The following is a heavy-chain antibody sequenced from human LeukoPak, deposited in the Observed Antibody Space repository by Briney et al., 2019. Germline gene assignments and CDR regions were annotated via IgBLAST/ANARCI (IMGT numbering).Heavy chain of an antibody. V-gene: IGHV3-9*01. D-gene: IGHD6-13*01. CDR1: GFTFDDYA. J-gene: IGHJ4*02. CDR3: AKDLAAAGTN. CDR2: ISWNSGSI. Sequence: GGSLRLSCAASGFTFDDYAMHWVRHAPGKGLEWVSGISWNSGSIGYADSVKGRFTISRDNAKNSLYLQMNSLRAEDTALYYCAKDLAAAGTNWGQGTLVTVSS.